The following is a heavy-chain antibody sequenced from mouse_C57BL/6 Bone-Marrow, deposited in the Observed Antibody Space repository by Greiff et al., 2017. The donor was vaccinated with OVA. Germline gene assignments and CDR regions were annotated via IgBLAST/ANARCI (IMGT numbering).Heavy chain of an antibody. J-gene: IGHJ3*01. CDR3: ASAVFAY. V-gene: IGHV1-50*01. CDR2: IDPSDSYT. Sequence: VKLQQPGAELVKPGASVKLSCTASGYTFTSYWMQWVKQRPGQGLEWIGEIDPSDSYTNYNQKFKGKATLTVDTSSSTAYMQLSSLTSEDAAVYYCASAVFAYWGQGTLVTVSA. CDR1: GYTFTSYW.